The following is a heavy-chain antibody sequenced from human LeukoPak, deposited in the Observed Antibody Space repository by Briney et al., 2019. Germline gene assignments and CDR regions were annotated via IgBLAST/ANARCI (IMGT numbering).Heavy chain of an antibody. J-gene: IGHJ3*02. D-gene: IGHD6-13*01. CDR2: INEGSNNI. CDR1: GFTFRRYS. V-gene: IGHV3-48*01. Sequence: PGGSLRLSCAASGFTFRRYSMNWIRQAPGKGLEWISYINEGSNNIFYADSVKGRFTISRDNAKNSLHLQMNSLRVDDTAVYYCARVPSMAAAAAHDAFDIWGQGTMVTVSS. CDR3: ARVPSMAAAAAHDAFDI.